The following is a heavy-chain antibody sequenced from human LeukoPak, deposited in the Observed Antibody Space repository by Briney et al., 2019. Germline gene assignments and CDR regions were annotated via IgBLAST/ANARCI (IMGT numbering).Heavy chain of an antibody. CDR3: AKKEGGFDH. Sequence: GGSLRLSCAASGFNFANHAMSWVRQAPGRGLEWVSAISGDADSTYYADSVKGRFTISRDNSKNALYLQVNSLRADDTAVYYCAKKEGGFDHWGQGALVTVSS. V-gene: IGHV3-23*01. CDR1: GFNFANHA. CDR2: ISGDADST. D-gene: IGHD1-26*01. J-gene: IGHJ4*02.